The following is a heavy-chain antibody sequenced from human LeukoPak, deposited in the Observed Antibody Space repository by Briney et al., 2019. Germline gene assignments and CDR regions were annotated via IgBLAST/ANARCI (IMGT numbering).Heavy chain of an antibody. CDR1: GYTFTGYY. J-gene: IGHJ5*02. D-gene: IGHD6-19*01. V-gene: IGHV1-2*02. CDR2: INPNSGGT. Sequence: ASVKVSCKASGYTFTGYYMHWVRQAPGQGLEWMGWINPNSGGTNYAQKFQGRVTMTRDTSISTAYMELSRLRSDDTAVYYCARGYAPYIAVENWFDPWGQGTLVTVSS. CDR3: ARGYAPYIAVENWFDP.